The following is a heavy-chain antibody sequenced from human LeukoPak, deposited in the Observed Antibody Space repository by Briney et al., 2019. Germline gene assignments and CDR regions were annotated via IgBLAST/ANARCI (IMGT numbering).Heavy chain of an antibody. CDR2: IYHSGST. J-gene: IGHJ3*02. CDR1: GYSISSGYY. Sequence: PSETLSLTCAVSGYSISSGYYWGWIRQPPGQGLEWIGSIYHSGSTYYNPSLKSRVTISVDTSKNQFSLKLSSVTAADTAVYYCARGWPAANDDAFDIWGQGTMVTVSS. V-gene: IGHV4-38-2*01. CDR3: ARGWPAANDDAFDI. D-gene: IGHD2-2*01.